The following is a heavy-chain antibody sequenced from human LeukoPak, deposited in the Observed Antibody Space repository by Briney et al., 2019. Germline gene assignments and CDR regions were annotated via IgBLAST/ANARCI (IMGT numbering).Heavy chain of an antibody. Sequence: AASVKVSCKASGGTFSSYAISWVRQAPGQGLEWMGGIIPIFGTANYAQKLQGRVTMTTDTSTSTAYVELRSLRSEDTAVYYCARADQLDYGDYTGGDYWGQGTLVTVSS. CDR2: IIPIFGTA. CDR1: GGTFSSYA. V-gene: IGHV1-69*05. J-gene: IGHJ4*02. D-gene: IGHD4-17*01. CDR3: ARADQLDYGDYTGGDY.